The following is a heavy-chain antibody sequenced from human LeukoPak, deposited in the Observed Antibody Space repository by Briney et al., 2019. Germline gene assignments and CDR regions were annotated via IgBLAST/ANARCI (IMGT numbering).Heavy chain of an antibody. CDR3: ARDGDSGSYSDY. Sequence: GGSLRLSCAASGFTFSSYAMSWVRQAPGKGLEWVSAISGSGGSTYYADSVKGRFTISRDNAKNSLYLQMNSLRAEDTAVYYCARDGDSGSYSDYWGQGTLVTVSS. CDR1: GFTFSSYA. CDR2: ISGSGGST. J-gene: IGHJ4*02. D-gene: IGHD1-26*01. V-gene: IGHV3-23*01.